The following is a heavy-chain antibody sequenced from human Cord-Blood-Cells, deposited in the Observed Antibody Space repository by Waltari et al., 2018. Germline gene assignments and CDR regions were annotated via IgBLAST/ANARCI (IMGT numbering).Heavy chain of an antibody. J-gene: IGHJ4*02. D-gene: IGHD3-16*01. Sequence: QVQLVESGGGVVQPGRSLRLSCAASGFTFSSYGMHWVRQAPGKGLEWVAVISYDGSNKYYADSVKGRFTISRDNSKNTLYLQMNSLRAEDTAVYYCAKWGTGIEFDYWGQGTLVTVSS. CDR1: GFTFSSYG. CDR3: AKWGTGIEFDY. V-gene: IGHV3-30*18. CDR2: ISYDGSNK.